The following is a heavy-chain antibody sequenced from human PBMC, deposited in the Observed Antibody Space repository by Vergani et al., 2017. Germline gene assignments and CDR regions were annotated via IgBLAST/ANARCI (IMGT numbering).Heavy chain of an antibody. J-gene: IGHJ3*02. CDR1: GFTLSSHA. Sequence: VQLEESGGGVVQPGRSLRLSCAGSGFTLSSHAMHWVRQAPGKGLEWVGRIRNKANDYTTQYAASVKGRFTISRDDSKSYLYLQMNSLQTEDTALYYCVRVKGSSWNDHLYDIWGQGTLVTVSS. CDR3: VRVKGSSWNDHLYDI. D-gene: IGHD1-1*01. V-gene: IGHV3-72*01. CDR2: IRNKANDYTT.